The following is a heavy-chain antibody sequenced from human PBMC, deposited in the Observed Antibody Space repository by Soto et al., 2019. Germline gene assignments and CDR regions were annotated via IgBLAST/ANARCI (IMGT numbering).Heavy chain of an antibody. V-gene: IGHV1-69*02. CDR2: IIPILGIA. CDR1: GGTFSSYT. CDR3: ARAPRGWPLNGMDV. J-gene: IGHJ6*02. Sequence: QVQLVQSGAEVKKPGSSVKVSCKASGGTFSSYTISWVRQAPGQGLEWMGRIIPILGIANYAQKFQGRVTITADKSTRTAYMELSSLRSEDTAVYYCARAPRGWPLNGMDVWGQGTTVTVSS. D-gene: IGHD6-19*01.